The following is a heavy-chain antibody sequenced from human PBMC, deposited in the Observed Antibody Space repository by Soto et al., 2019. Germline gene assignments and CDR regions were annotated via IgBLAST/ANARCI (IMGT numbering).Heavy chain of an antibody. J-gene: IGHJ4*02. D-gene: IGHD1-26*01. CDR3: ARQGTVLVGATTFDY. V-gene: IGHV4-39*01. Sequence: SETLSLTCTVSGGSISSSSYYWGWIRQPPGKGLEWIGSIYYSGSTYYNPSLKSRVTISVDTSKNQFSLKLSSVTAADTAVYYCARQGTVLVGATTFDYWGQGTLVTVSS. CDR1: GGSISSSSYY. CDR2: IYYSGST.